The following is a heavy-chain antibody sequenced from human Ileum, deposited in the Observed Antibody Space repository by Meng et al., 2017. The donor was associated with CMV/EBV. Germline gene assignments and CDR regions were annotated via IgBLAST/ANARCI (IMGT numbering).Heavy chain of an antibody. CDR2: IRDSGGSA. J-gene: IGHJ4*02. Sequence: ASGFPFSTYALSWVRQAPGQGLEWVSAIRDSGGSAYSTDSVKGRFTISRDNSKNTLYLQMNSLRAEDTAVYYCAKDYCSDTSCRWDYWGQGTLVTVSS. CDR1: GFPFSTYA. V-gene: IGHV3-23*01. D-gene: IGHD2-2*01. CDR3: AKDYCSDTSCRWDY.